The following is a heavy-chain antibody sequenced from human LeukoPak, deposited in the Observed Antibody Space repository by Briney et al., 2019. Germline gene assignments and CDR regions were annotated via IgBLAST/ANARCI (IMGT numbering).Heavy chain of an antibody. Sequence: GGSLRLSCTASGFTFSSYSMNWVRQAPGKGLEWVSSISSSSSYIYYAGSVKGRFTISRDNAKNSLYLQMNSLRAEDTAVYYCARDGTAAGTGYYYGMDVWGQGTTVTVSS. J-gene: IGHJ6*02. CDR3: ARDGTAAGTGYYYGMDV. D-gene: IGHD6-13*01. CDR1: GFTFSSYS. CDR2: ISSSSSYI. V-gene: IGHV3-21*01.